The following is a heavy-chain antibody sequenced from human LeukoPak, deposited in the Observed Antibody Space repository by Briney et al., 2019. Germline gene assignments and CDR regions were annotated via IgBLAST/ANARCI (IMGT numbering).Heavy chain of an antibody. CDR3: ARARNWNFDY. CDR1: GYTFSSYG. V-gene: IGHV1-46*01. CDR2: INPSGGST. Sequence: ASVKVSCKASGYTFSSYGISWVRQAPGQGLEWMGIINPSGGSTSYAQKFQGRVTMTRDMSTSTVYMELSSLRSEDTAVYYCARARNWNFDYWGQGTLVTVPS. J-gene: IGHJ4*02. D-gene: IGHD1-1*01.